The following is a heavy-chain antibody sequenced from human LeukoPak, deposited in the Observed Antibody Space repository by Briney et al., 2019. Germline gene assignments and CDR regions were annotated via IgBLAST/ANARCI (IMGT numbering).Heavy chain of an antibody. V-gene: IGHV3-23*01. J-gene: IGHJ4*02. CDR1: EFTFSSYA. CDR3: AKDRGIYFDY. CDR2: ISGGGGST. Sequence: PGGSLRLSCAASEFTFSSYAMSWVRQAPGKGLEWVSAISGGGGSTYYADSVKGRFTISRDNSKNTLYLQMNSLRAEDTAVYYCAKDRGIYFDYWGQGTLVTVSS. D-gene: IGHD1-26*01.